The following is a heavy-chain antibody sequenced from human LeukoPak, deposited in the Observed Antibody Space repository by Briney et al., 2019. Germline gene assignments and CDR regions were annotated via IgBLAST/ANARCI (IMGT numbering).Heavy chain of an antibody. CDR1: GFTFRTYE. CDR3: VRDLDSTALFEGPGDK. V-gene: IGHV3-48*03. J-gene: IGHJ4*02. D-gene: IGHD2/OR15-2a*01. Sequence: GGSLRLSCAASGFTFRTYEMNWVRQAPGKGLEWVSYISTGDSDSDSTKKYADSVTGRFTISRDDSRSTLHLQMNNLRVEDTALYYCVRDLDSTALFEGPGDKWGQGTVVIVSS. CDR2: ISTGDSDSDSTK.